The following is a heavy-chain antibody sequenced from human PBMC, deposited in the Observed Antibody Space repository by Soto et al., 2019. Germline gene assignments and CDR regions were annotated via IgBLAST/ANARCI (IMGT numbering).Heavy chain of an antibody. V-gene: IGHV4-61*01. D-gene: IGHD3-22*01. CDR1: GGSVSSGSYY. CDR3: ARAPKYYYDSSGNWFDP. Sequence: ETLSLTCTVSGGSVSSGSYYWSWIRQPPGKGLEWIGYIYYSGSTNYNPSLKSRVTISVDTSKNQFSLKLSSVTAADTAVYYCARAPKYYYDSSGNWFDPWGQGTLVTVSS. J-gene: IGHJ5*02. CDR2: IYYSGST.